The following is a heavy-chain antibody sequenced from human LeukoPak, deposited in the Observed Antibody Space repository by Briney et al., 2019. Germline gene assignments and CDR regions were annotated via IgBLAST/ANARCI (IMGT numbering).Heavy chain of an antibody. CDR3: ARGSGQRWLQLPFDY. V-gene: IGHV1-46*01. Sequence: ASVKVSCKASGYTFTSYYMHWVRQAPGQGLEWMGIINPSGGSTSYAQKFQGRVTMTRDTSTSTVYMELSSLGSEDTAVYYCARGSGQRWLQLPFDYWGQGTLVTVSS. J-gene: IGHJ4*02. CDR2: INPSGGST. D-gene: IGHD5-24*01. CDR1: GYTFTSYY.